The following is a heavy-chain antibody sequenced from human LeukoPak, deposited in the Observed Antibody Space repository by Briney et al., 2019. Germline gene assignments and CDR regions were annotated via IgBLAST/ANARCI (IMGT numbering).Heavy chain of an antibody. D-gene: IGHD6-19*01. CDR1: GGSISSSY. CDR3: ARDSGGLNWFDP. J-gene: IGHJ5*02. CDR2: IYYSGST. V-gene: IGHV4-59*01. Sequence: SETLSLTCTVSGGSISSSYWGWIRQPPGKGLEWIGYIYYSGSTNYNPSLKSRVTISVDTSKNQFSLKLSSVTAADTAVYYCARDSGGLNWFDPWGQGTLVTVSS.